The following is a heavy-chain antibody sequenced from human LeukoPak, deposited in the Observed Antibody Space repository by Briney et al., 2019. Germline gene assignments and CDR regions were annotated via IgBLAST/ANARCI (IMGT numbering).Heavy chain of an antibody. Sequence: GGSLRLSCAASGFTFRNYWMRWVRQAPGKGLVWVSCINNDGSSTDYADSVKGRFTISRDNAKNTLYLQMNSLRAEDTAVYYCARPDLMRELRFDPWGQGTLVTVSS. V-gene: IGHV3-74*01. J-gene: IGHJ5*02. CDR1: GFTFRNYW. CDR2: INNDGSST. D-gene: IGHD1-7*01. CDR3: ARPDLMRELRFDP.